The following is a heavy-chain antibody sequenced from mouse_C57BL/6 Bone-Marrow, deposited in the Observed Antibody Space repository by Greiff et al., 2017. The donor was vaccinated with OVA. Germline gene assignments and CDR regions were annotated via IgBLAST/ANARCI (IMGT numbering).Heavy chain of an antibody. Sequence: QVQLQQPGAELVKPGASVKMSCKASGYTFTSYWITWVKTRPGQGLDGIGDIYPGSGSTKYNEKFKSTATMTVDTASSTADMQLSSLTSEDSAVYYCARVLYYGSSQYYAMDYWGQGTSVTVSS. CDR2: IYPGSGST. D-gene: IGHD1-1*01. V-gene: IGHV1-55*01. CDR3: ARVLYYGSSQYYAMDY. CDR1: GYTFTSYW. J-gene: IGHJ4*01.